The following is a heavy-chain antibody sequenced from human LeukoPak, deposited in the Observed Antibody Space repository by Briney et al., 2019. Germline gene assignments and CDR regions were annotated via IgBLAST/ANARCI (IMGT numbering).Heavy chain of an antibody. Sequence: PGGTLRLSCVASGFTFSTYGMSWVRQAPGKGLEWVSAIRGSGGSTYYADSVKGRFTISRDNSKNTLYLQMNSLRAEDTAVYYCARGVGFGEFTTDDDDYWGQGTLVTVSS. CDR1: GFTFSTYG. CDR2: IRGSGGST. D-gene: IGHD3-10*01. J-gene: IGHJ4*02. V-gene: IGHV3-23*01. CDR3: ARGVGFGEFTTDDDDY.